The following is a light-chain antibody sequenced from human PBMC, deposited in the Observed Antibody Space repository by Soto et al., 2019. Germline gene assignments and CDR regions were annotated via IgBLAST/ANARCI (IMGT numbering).Light chain of an antibody. CDR2: SGS. V-gene: IGKV3-20*01. CDR1: ESLGSSY. CDR3: QHYGSSPLT. J-gene: IGKJ4*01. Sequence: IVLTQSPGTLSLSPWDRATLSCRASESLGSSYLAWYQQKPGQAPRLLIYSGSSRAAGIPDRFSGSGSATDFTLTISSLEPEDFAVYYCQHYGSSPLTFGGGTKVDIK.